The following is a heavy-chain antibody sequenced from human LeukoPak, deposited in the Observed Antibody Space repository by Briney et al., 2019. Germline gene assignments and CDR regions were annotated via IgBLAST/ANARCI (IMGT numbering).Heavy chain of an antibody. Sequence: GGSLTLSCAASGLSFIAMSWVRQAPARGLEWLSSMKGTGETFYEDSVRGRFTLSRDDSRNTVYLQLNNLRVEDTAVYYCARASWVSSADAVRWGQGTVVTVSS. V-gene: IGHV3-23*01. CDR1: GLSFIA. D-gene: IGHD3-16*01. CDR3: ARASWVSSADAVR. CDR2: MKGTGET. J-gene: IGHJ4*02.